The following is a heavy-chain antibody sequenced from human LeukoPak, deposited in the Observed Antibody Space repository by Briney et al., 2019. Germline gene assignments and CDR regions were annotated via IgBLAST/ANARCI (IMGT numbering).Heavy chain of an antibody. Sequence: SETLSLTCTVSGGSISSYYWSWIRQPAAKGLQWIGRIYSSGTTTYNPSFKSRVTMSLDTSNNQLSLKLTSVTAADTAVYYCARVSPIPAAGSSYYFAMDVWGQGTTVTVSS. D-gene: IGHD6-13*01. CDR1: GGSISSYY. J-gene: IGHJ6*02. CDR2: IYSSGTT. V-gene: IGHV4-4*07. CDR3: ARVSPIPAAGSSYYFAMDV.